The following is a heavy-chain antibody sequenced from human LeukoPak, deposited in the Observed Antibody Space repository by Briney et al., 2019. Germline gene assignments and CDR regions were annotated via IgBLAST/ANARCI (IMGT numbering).Heavy chain of an antibody. CDR3: ARDGWRAINY. CDR1: GFTFSNYW. V-gene: IGHV3-7*01. J-gene: IGHJ4*02. Sequence: GGSLRLSCAASGFTFSNYWMSWVRQAPGKGLEWVANIKEDGSDKNYVDSVRGRFTISRDNAKNSLYLQMNSLRVEDTAVYYCARDGWRAINYWGRGTLVTVS. CDR2: IKEDGSDK. D-gene: IGHD5-24*01.